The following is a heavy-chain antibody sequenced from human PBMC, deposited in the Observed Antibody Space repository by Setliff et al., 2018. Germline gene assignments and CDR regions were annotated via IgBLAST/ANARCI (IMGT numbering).Heavy chain of an antibody. CDR2: ISSTGSYK. V-gene: IGHV3-21*06. D-gene: IGHD1-1*01. CDR1: GFTFNSYS. Sequence: GGSLRLSCAASGFTFNSYSINWVRQAPGEGLEWVSSISSTGSYKPYADSVRGRFTISRDNAKNSVDLQMSSLRPEDTATYFCVRGLSDRVNWFAFDYWGQGTLVTVSS. CDR3: VRGLSDRVNWFAFDY. J-gene: IGHJ4*02.